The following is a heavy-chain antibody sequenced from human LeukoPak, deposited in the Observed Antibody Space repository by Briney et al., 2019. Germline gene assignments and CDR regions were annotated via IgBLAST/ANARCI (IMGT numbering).Heavy chain of an antibody. J-gene: IGHJ4*02. CDR1: GFTFSSYS. Sequence: PGGSLRLSCAASGFTFSSYSMNWVRQAPGKGLEWVSVIYSSGSTYYADSVKGRFTISRDNSKNTIYLQMNSLRVEDTAVYYCARDARGSGTYTFDYWGQGTLVTVSS. CDR3: ARDARGSGTYTFDY. D-gene: IGHD3-10*01. CDR2: IYSSGST. V-gene: IGHV3-66*01.